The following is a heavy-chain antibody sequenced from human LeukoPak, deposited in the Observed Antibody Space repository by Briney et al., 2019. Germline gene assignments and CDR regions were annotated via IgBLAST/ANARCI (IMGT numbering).Heavy chain of an antibody. CDR3: ARPHYDFWGGYHKYYYYGMDV. J-gene: IGHJ6*02. Sequence: ASVKVSCKASGYTFTGYYMHWVRQAPGQGLEWMGWINPNSGGTNYAQKFQGRVTMTRDTSISTAYMELSRLRSDDTAVYYCARPHYDFWGGYHKYYYYGMDVWGQGTTVTVSS. CDR1: GYTFTGYY. CDR2: INPNSGGT. V-gene: IGHV1-2*02. D-gene: IGHD3-3*01.